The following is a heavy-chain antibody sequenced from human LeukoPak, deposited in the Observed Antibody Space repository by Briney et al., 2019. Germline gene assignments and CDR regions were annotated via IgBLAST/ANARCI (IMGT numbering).Heavy chain of an antibody. CDR2: IYHSGST. J-gene: IGHJ4*02. Sequence: SETLSLTCTVSGYSISSGYYWGWIRQPPGKGLEWIGSIYHSGSTYYNPSLKSRVTISVDTSKNQFSLKLSSVTAADTAVYYCARVPSDDDFWSGDLPYFDYWGQGTLVTVSS. CDR3: ARVPSDDDFWSGDLPYFDY. V-gene: IGHV4-38-2*02. D-gene: IGHD3-3*01. CDR1: GYSISSGYY.